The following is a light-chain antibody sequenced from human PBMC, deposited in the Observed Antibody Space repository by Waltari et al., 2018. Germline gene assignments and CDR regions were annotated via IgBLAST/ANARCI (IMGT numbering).Light chain of an antibody. CDR1: ERISRW. CDR3: QQYNTYPWT. CDR2: QAS. Sequence: DIQMTQSPPTLSASVGDRVTITCRASERISRWLAWYQQKPGMAPKLLIYQASSLEDGVPSRFSGSGFETEFSLSISSLQPEDFTTYYCQQYNTYPWTFGQGTKVEIK. V-gene: IGKV1-5*03. J-gene: IGKJ1*01.